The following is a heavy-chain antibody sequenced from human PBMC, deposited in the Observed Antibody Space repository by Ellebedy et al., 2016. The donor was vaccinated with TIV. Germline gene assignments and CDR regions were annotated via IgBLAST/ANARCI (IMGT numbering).Heavy chain of an antibody. Sequence: PGGFLRLSCAASGFTVSSNYMTWVRQAPGKGLEWVSVIYSSGSTYYADSVKGRFTISRDNSKNTLYLQMNSLRAEDTAVYYCAREFQDFWSGYFDYWGQGTLVTVSS. D-gene: IGHD3-3*01. CDR2: IYSSGST. CDR1: GFTVSSNY. V-gene: IGHV3-66*01. CDR3: AREFQDFWSGYFDY. J-gene: IGHJ4*02.